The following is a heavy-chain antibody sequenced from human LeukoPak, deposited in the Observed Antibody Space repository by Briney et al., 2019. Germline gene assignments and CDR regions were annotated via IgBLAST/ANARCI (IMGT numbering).Heavy chain of an antibody. D-gene: IGHD6-6*01. CDR2: MNPNSGNT. CDR1: GYTFTSYG. CDR3: ARTCVPQTNGFDP. V-gene: IGHV1-8*02. J-gene: IGHJ5*02. Sequence: ASVKVSCKASGYTFTSYGISWVRQAPGQGLEWMGWMNPNSGNTGYAQKFQGRVTMTRNTSISTAYMELSSLRSEDTAVYYCARTCVPQTNGFDPWGQGTLVTVSS.